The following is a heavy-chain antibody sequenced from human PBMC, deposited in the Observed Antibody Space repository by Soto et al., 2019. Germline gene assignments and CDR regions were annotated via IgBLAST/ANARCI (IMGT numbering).Heavy chain of an antibody. CDR3: ARCERYFDY. J-gene: IGHJ4*02. CDR2: INHSGST. CDR1: GGSFSGYY. Sequence: SETLSLTCAVYGGSFSGYYWSWIRQPPGKGLEWIGEINHSGSTNYNPSLKSRVTISVDTSKNQFSLKLSSVTAADTAVYYCARCERYFDYWGQGTLVTVSS. V-gene: IGHV4-34*01.